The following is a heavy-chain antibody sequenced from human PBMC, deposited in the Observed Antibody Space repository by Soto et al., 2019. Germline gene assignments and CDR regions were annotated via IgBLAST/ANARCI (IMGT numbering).Heavy chain of an antibody. Sequence: QVQLQESGPGLVKPSGTLSLTCAVSGGSVSSSNWWSWVRQSPGKGLERMGEIYHSGSAHYNPSLKSRATISLDKSKNQFSLRLTSVTAADTAVYYCARVPGVVVSADDAFDIWGPGTRVIVSS. CDR1: GGSVSSSNW. V-gene: IGHV4-4*02. D-gene: IGHD2-21*02. CDR3: ARVPGVVVSADDAFDI. CDR2: IYHSGSA. J-gene: IGHJ3*02.